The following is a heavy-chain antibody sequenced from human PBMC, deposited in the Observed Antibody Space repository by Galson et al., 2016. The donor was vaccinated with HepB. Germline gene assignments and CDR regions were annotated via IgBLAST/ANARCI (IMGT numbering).Heavy chain of an antibody. Sequence: QSGAEVKKPGESLKISCKGAGYSFSTHWIGWVRQKPGEGLEWMGIVYPDDSDTRYNPSFQGQVTVSVDKSVNTAFLQLSSLKASDTAMYYCAATLCGGDCYSSGFFYYGMDVWGQGTTVTVSS. D-gene: IGHD2-21*02. CDR2: VYPDDSDT. CDR1: GYSFSTHW. J-gene: IGHJ6*02. V-gene: IGHV5-51*01. CDR3: AATLCGGDCYSSGFFYYGMDV.